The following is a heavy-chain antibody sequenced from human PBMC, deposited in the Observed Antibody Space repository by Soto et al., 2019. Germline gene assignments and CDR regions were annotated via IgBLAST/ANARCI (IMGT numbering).Heavy chain of an antibody. Sequence: SETLSLTCAVYGGSFSGYYWSWIRQPPGKGLEWIGEINHSGSTNYNPSLKSRVTISVDTSKNQFSLKLSSVTAADTAVYYCARGYCSSTSCYRTDTYYYYYMDVWGKGTTVTVSS. V-gene: IGHV4-34*01. CDR1: GGSFSGYY. J-gene: IGHJ6*03. CDR3: ARGYCSSTSCYRTDTYYYYYMDV. CDR2: INHSGST. D-gene: IGHD2-2*02.